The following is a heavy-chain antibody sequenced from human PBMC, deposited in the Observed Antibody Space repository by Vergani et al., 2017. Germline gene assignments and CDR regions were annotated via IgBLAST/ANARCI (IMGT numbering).Heavy chain of an antibody. Sequence: QLQLQESGPGLVKPSETLSLTCTVSGGSISSSSYYWGWIRQPPGKGLGWIGSIYYSGGTDYNPSLKSRVTISVDTSKNQFSLKLSSVPAADTAVYYCARVFQLAGDYYYYGMDVWGQGSTVTVSS. CDR2: IYYSGGT. V-gene: IGHV4-39*07. J-gene: IGHJ6*02. CDR1: GGSISSSSYY. D-gene: IGHD6-6*01. CDR3: ARVFQLAGDYYYYGMDV.